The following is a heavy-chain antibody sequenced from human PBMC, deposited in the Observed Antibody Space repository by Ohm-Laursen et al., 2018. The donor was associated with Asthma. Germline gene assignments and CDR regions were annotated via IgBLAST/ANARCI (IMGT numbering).Heavy chain of an antibody. V-gene: IGHV3-23*01. D-gene: IGHD3-22*01. CDR2: IGPTGRAT. J-gene: IGHJ4*02. Sequence: SLRLSCSASGFTFSSHAMSWVRQAPGKGLEWVAGIGPTGRATYYVDSVKGRFTISRDDSKNTLFLQLNSLRAEDTAVYYCARGTFYYESTGYYFFDHWGQGALVTISS. CDR3: ARGTFYYESTGYYFFDH. CDR1: GFTFSSHA.